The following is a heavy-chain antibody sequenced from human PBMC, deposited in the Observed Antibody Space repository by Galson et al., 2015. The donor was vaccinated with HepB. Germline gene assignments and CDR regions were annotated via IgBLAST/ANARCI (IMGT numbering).Heavy chain of an antibody. CDR3: ARGDSSGWYAPKFDY. CDR1: GGTFSSYA. CDR2: IIPIFGTA. Sequence: SVKVSCKASGGTFSSYAISWVRQAPGQGLEWMGGIIPIFGTANYAQKFQGRVTITADESTSTAYMELSSLRSEDTAVYYCARGDSSGWYAPKFDYWGQGTLVTVSS. D-gene: IGHD6-19*01. J-gene: IGHJ4*02. V-gene: IGHV1-69*13.